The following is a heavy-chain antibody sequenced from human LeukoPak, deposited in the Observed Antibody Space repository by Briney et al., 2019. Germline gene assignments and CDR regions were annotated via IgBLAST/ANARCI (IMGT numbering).Heavy chain of an antibody. CDR1: GYTFTGYY. CDR3: ARLIPANSLGYCSSTSCYSSDY. V-gene: IGHV1-2*04. D-gene: IGHD2-2*02. Sequence: ASVKVSCKASGYTFTGYYMHWVRQAPGQGLEWMGWINPNSGGTNYAQKFQGWVTMTRDTSISTAYMELSRLRSDDTAVYYCARLIPANSLGYCSSTSCYSSDYWGQGTLVTVSS. CDR2: INPNSGGT. J-gene: IGHJ4*02.